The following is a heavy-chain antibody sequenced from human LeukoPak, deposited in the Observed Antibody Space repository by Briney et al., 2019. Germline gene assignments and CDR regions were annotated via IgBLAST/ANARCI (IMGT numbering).Heavy chain of an antibody. D-gene: IGHD2-2*02. CDR1: GGSISSGGYS. V-gene: IGHV4-30-2*01. J-gene: IGHJ4*02. Sequence: SETLSLTCAVSGGSISSGGYSWSWIRQPPGKGLEWIGEINHSGSTNYNPSLKSRVTISVDTSKNQFSLKLSSVTAADTAVYYCARTPMICSSTSCYRNWSTYYFDYWGQGTLVTVSS. CDR3: ARTPMICSSTSCYRNWSTYYFDY. CDR2: INHSGST.